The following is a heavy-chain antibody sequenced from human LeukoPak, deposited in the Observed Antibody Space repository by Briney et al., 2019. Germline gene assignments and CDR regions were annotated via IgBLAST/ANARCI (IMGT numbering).Heavy chain of an antibody. J-gene: IGHJ3*02. CDR2: ISSSSNTI. D-gene: IGHD2-15*01. CDR3: ARDYSDAFDI. V-gene: IGHV3-48*01. Sequence: GGSLRLSCAASGFTFSYYNMDWVRQAPGKGLEWVSYISSSSNTIYYADSVKGRFTISRDDAKNSLYLQMNSLRAEDTAVYYCARDYSDAFDIWGQGTMVTVSS. CDR1: GFTFSYYN.